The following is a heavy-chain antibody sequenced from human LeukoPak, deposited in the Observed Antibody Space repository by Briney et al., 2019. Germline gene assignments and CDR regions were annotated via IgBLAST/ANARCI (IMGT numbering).Heavy chain of an antibody. CDR3: VEVGYPGLFDY. J-gene: IGHJ4*02. D-gene: IGHD5-12*01. V-gene: IGHV4-34*01. Sequence: SETLSLTCAVYGGSFIGYYWSWIRQPPGKGLEWIGEINHSGSTNYNPSLKSRVTISVDTSKNQFSLKLSSVTAADTAVYYCVEVGYPGLFDYWGQGTLVTVSS. CDR2: INHSGST. CDR1: GGSFIGYY.